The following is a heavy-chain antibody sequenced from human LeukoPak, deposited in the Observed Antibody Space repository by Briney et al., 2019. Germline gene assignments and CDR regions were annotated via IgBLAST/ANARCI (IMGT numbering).Heavy chain of an antibody. CDR1: GFAFSSYA. J-gene: IGHJ4*02. V-gene: IGHV3-30-3*01. D-gene: IGHD3-10*01. Sequence: GGSLRLSCVVSGFAFSSYAIHWVRQAPGKGLEWVAVISYDGSNKYYADSVKGRFTISRDNSKNTLYLQMNSLRAEDTAVYYCARDRFDALDYWGQGTLVTVSS. CDR2: ISYDGSNK. CDR3: ARDRFDALDY.